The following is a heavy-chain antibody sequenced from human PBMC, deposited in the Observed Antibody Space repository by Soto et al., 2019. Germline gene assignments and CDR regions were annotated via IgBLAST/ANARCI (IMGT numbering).Heavy chain of an antibody. CDR2: INPSGGST. CDR1: GYTFTRYY. Sequence: GASMKGSCKASGYTFTRYYIHWVRQAPGQGLEWMGIINPSGGSTSYAQKFQGRVTMTRDTSTSTVYMELSSLRSEDTAVYYCARVSHGSAPFDPWGQGTLVTVSS. J-gene: IGHJ5*02. V-gene: IGHV1-46*03. D-gene: IGHD3-10*01. CDR3: ARVSHGSAPFDP.